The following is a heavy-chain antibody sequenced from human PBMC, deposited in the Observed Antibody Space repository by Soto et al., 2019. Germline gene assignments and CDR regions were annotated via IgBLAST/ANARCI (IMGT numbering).Heavy chain of an antibody. D-gene: IGHD3-10*01. CDR3: AKVVWHGSGSATFDY. V-gene: IGHV3-30*18. Sequence: QVQLVESGGDVVQPGRSLRLPLEASASPSISFALTGVAKAQGKGREWVAALAYDGSKKYYGDSVEGRFTISRDTSKNTLYLQMNGLRPEDTAVYYCAKVVWHGSGSATFDYWGQGTLVTVSS. CDR1: ASPSISFA. J-gene: IGHJ4*02. CDR2: LAYDGSKK.